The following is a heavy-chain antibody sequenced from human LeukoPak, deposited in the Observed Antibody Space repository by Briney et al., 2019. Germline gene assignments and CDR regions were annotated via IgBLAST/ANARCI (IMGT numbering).Heavy chain of an antibody. V-gene: IGHV3-30*18. D-gene: IGHD2-21*02. CDR1: APSFSMAG. CDR2: TSNEVSNK. J-gene: IGHJ4*02. CDR3: AKSRGSCGYDCYSDY. Sequence: GASLRPSRAPDAPSFSMAGMGSVRHAPGRGPEWVSVTSNEVSNKYYAHSVKGPFTVSRDNSQNTLYLQMNSLRAEDTAVYYCAKSRGSCGYDCYSDYWGQGTLVTVSS.